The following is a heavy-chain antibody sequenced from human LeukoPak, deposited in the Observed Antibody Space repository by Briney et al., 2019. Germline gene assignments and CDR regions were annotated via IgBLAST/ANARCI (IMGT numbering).Heavy chain of an antibody. CDR2: INTYNGNT. V-gene: IGHV1-18*01. Sequence: ASVKVSCKASGYTFTNYGTSWVRQAPGQGLEWMGWINTYNGNTNYAQKLRGRVTMTTDTSTSTAYMELRSLRSDDTAVYYCARGTGEGYTYGRYYFDYWGQGTLVTVSS. J-gene: IGHJ4*02. D-gene: IGHD5-18*01. CDR3: ARGTGEGYTYGRYYFDY. CDR1: GYTFTNYG.